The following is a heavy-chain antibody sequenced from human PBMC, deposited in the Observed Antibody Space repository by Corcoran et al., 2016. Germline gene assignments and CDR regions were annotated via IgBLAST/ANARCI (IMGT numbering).Heavy chain of an antibody. CDR2: INWNGGST. J-gene: IGHJ4*02. D-gene: IGHD6-6*01. CDR1: GFTFDDYG. CDR3: ARDTSRSSSSADFDY. Sequence: EVQLVESGGGVVRPGGSLRLSCAASGFTFDDYGMSWGRQAPGKGLEWVSGINWNGGSTGYADSVKGRFTISRDNAKNSLYLQMNSLRAEDTALYHCARDTSRSSSSADFDYWGQGTLVTVSS. V-gene: IGHV3-20*01.